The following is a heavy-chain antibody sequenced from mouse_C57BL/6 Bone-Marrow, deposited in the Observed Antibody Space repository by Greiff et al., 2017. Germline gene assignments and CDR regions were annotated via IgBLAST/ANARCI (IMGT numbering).Heavy chain of an antibody. J-gene: IGHJ4*01. CDR1: GFSFNTYA. V-gene: IGHV10-1*01. Sequence: EVQLVESGGGLVQPKGSLKLSCAASGFSFNTYAMNWVRQAPGKGLEWVARIRSKSNNYATYYAASVKDRFTISRDDSENMLYLQMNNLTTEDTAMYYCVRPLITTVVAPFYAMDYWGQGTSVTVSS. CDR3: VRPLITTVVAPFYAMDY. D-gene: IGHD1-1*01. CDR2: IRSKSNNYAT.